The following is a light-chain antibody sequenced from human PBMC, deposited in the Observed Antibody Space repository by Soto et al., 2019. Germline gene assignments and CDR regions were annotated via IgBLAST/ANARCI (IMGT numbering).Light chain of an antibody. CDR3: QQTYSFPLT. J-gene: IGKJ4*01. V-gene: IGKV1-39*01. Sequence: DIQMAQSPSSLSASVGDRVTITCRASQSVSNYLSWYQQKAGRAPKLLIYAASSLQSGVPSRFSGGGSGKDFTLAISSLQPEDFATYYCQQTYSFPLTFGGGTKVDIK. CDR1: QSVSNY. CDR2: AAS.